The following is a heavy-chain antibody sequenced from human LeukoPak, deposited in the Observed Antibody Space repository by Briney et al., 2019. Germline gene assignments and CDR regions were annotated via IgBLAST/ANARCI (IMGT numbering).Heavy chain of an antibody. Sequence: GGSLRLSCAASGFMFSSNWMSWVRLAPGKGLEWVANIKEDGTETYYVDSVKGRFTISRDNAKNSLYLQVNSLRVEDTAVYYCAKEGRSLQTYWGQGTLVTVSS. CDR2: IKEDGTET. CDR3: AKEGRSLQTY. CDR1: GFMFSSNW. D-gene: IGHD5-24*01. V-gene: IGHV3-7*03. J-gene: IGHJ4*02.